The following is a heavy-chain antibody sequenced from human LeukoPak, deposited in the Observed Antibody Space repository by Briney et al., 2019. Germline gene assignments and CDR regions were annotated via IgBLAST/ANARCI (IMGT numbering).Heavy chain of an antibody. CDR1: GYSFTSYW. D-gene: IGHD3-22*01. CDR3: ARPVGPYYYDSSGYYNAFDI. Sequence: GESLKISCKGSGYSFTSYWIGWVRQMPGKGLEWMGIIYPGDSDTRYSPSFQGQVTISADKSISTAYLQWSSLKASDTAMYYCARPVGPYYYDSSGYYNAFDIWGQGTMVTVSS. J-gene: IGHJ3*02. V-gene: IGHV5-51*01. CDR2: IYPGDSDT.